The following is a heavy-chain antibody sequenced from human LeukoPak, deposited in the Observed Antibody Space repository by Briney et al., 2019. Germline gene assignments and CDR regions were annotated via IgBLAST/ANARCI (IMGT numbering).Heavy chain of an antibody. V-gene: IGHV3-74*01. CDR1: GFTFSNYW. CDR3: AKRSGNCCYFDS. J-gene: IGHJ4*02. CDR2: INRDGSST. Sequence: GGSLRLSCVASGFTFSNYWIHWVRQAPGKGLVWVSRINRDGSSTNYADSVKGRFTISRDNAKNTLYLQMNSLRAEDTAVYYCAKRSGNCCYFDSWGQGTLVTVSS. D-gene: IGHD1-26*01.